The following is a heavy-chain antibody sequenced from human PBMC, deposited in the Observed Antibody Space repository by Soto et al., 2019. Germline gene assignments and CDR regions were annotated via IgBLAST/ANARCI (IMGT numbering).Heavy chain of an antibody. CDR3: ADFITTNFDY. CDR1: GFTFTSSA. J-gene: IGHJ4*02. CDR2: IVVGSGNT. Sequence: ASVKVACKASGFTFTSSAVQWVRQARGQRIEWIGWIVVGSGNTNYAQKFQERVTITRDMSASTAYMELSSLRSDDTAVYYCADFITTNFDYRGQGTLVTVSS. V-gene: IGHV1-58*01. D-gene: IGHD3-22*01.